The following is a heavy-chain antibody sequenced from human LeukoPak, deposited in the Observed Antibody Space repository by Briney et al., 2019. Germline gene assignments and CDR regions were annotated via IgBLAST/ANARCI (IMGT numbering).Heavy chain of an antibody. CDR2: FDPEDGET. CDR3: ATVGRTSTGTPVAFDI. V-gene: IGHV1-24*01. Sequence: ASVKVSCKVSGYTLTELSMHWVRQAPGKGLEWMGGFDPEDGETIYAQKFQGRVTMTEDTSTDTAYMELSSLRSGDTAVYYCATVGRTSTGTPVAFDIWGQGTMVTVSS. CDR1: GYTLTELS. J-gene: IGHJ3*02. D-gene: IGHD1-14*01.